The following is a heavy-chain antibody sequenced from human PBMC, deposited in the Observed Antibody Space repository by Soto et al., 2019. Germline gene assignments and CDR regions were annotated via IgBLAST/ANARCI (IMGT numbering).Heavy chain of an antibody. V-gene: IGHV1-2*02. CDR2: ISPNSGGT. Sequence: GSVKVSFKAYGYTFTGYYMHLVRQAPGQGLEWMGWISPNSGGTNYAQKFQGRVTMTRYTSISTAYMELSRLRSDDTAVYYCARLNYYDTSGYSFDYWGQGTLVTVSS. J-gene: IGHJ4*02. D-gene: IGHD3-22*01. CDR3: ARLNYYDTSGYSFDY. CDR1: GYTFTGYY.